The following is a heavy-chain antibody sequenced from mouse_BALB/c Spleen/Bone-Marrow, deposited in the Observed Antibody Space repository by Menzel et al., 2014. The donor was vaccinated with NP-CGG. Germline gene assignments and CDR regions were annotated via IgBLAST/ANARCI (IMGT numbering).Heavy chain of an antibody. J-gene: IGHJ2*01. CDR2: IYPYNGGT. Sequence: VQLQHSGPELVKPGASVKISCKASGYTFTDHNMHWVKQSHGKSLEWIGYIYPYNGGTGYNQKFKSKATLTVDNSSSTAYMELRSLTSEDSAVYYCATRFITTAGYWGQGTTLTVSS. CDR1: GYTFTDHN. V-gene: IGHV1S29*02. CDR3: ATRFITTAGY. D-gene: IGHD1-2*01.